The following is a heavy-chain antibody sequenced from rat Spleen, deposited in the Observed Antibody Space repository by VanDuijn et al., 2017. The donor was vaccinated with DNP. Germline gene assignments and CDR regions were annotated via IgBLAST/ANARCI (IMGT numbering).Heavy chain of an antibody. V-gene: IGHV5-27*01. CDR3: TTVDYDGTYYPFAY. D-gene: IGHD1-12*02. CDR2: ISYDGRET. CDR1: GFTFSSYW. Sequence: EVQLVESGGDLVQPGRSLKLSCAASGFTFSSYWMYWIRQAPGKGLEWVAIISYDGRETYYSDSVKGRFTISRDNAKSTLYLQMNSLRSEDTATYYCTTVDYDGTYYPFAYWGQGTLVTVSS. J-gene: IGHJ3*01.